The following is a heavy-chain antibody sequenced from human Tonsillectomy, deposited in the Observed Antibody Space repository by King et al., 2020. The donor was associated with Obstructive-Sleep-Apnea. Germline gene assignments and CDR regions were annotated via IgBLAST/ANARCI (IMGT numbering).Heavy chain of an antibody. D-gene: IGHD2-2*03. Sequence: VQLVESGGGLVQPGGSLRLSCAASGFTFSSYAMSWVRQAPGKGLEWVSAISGSGGSTYYADSVKGRFTISRDNSKNTLYLQMNSLRAEDTAVYYCARVVDIVLLPPPAPQPTPWTLGYFGPATLVTVSS. V-gene: IGHV3-23*04. CDR1: GFTFSSYA. CDR2: ISGSGGST. CDR3: ARVVDIVLLPPPAPQPTPWTLGY. J-gene: IGHJ4*01.